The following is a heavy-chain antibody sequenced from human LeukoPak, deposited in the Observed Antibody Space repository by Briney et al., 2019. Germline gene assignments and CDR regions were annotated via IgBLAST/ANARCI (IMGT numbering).Heavy chain of an antibody. Sequence: GGSLRLSCAASGFTVSSNYMSWVRQAPGKGLEWVSVIYSGGSTYYADSVKGRFTISRDNSKNTLYLQMNSLRAEDTAVYYCAKDLPSLLSAYFDYWGQGTLVTVSS. CDR3: AKDLPSLLSAYFDY. V-gene: IGHV3-53*01. J-gene: IGHJ4*02. CDR1: GFTVSSNY. CDR2: IYSGGST.